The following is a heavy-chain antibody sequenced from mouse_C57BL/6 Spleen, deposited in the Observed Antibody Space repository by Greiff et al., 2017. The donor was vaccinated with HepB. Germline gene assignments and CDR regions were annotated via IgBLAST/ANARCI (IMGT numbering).Heavy chain of an antibody. CDR2: IDPNSGGT. Sequence: QVQLQQSGAELAKPGASVKLSCKASGYTFTSYWMHWVKQRPGQGLEWIGRIDPNSGGTKYNEKFKSKATLTVDKPSSTAYMQLSSLTSEDSAVYYCARSAYSNYDYWGQGTTLTVSS. CDR3: ARSAYSNYDY. V-gene: IGHV1-72*01. CDR1: GYTFTSYW. J-gene: IGHJ2*01. D-gene: IGHD2-5*01.